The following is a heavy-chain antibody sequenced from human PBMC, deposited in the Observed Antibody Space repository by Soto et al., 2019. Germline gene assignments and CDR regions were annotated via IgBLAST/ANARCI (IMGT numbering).Heavy chain of an antibody. D-gene: IGHD2-2*01. J-gene: IGHJ6*02. Sequence: QLPSVQSGAEVRKPGSSAKVSCKTSGGSFSNYAITWVRRAPGQGLEWMGGIIPIFGRTQHAQKFRDRVTINADDSRSTVDLELTSLRSEDTAIYYCALTGGPRQRYYYGLDVWGQGTTITVSS. CDR2: IIPIFGRT. CDR1: GGSFSNYA. V-gene: IGHV1-69*01. CDR3: ALTGGPRQRYYYGLDV.